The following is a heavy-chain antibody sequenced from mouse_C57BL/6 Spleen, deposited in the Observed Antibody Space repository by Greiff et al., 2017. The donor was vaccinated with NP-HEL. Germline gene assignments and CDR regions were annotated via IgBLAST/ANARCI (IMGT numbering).Heavy chain of an antibody. CDR3: ASPNWEGHWFAY. J-gene: IGHJ3*01. Sequence: QVQLQQPGAELVMPGASVKLSCKASGYTFTSYWMHWVKQRPGQGLEWIGEIDPSDSYTNYNQKFKGKSTLTVDKSSSTAYMQLSSLTSEDSAVYYCASPNWEGHWFAYWGQGTLVTVSA. V-gene: IGHV1-69*01. D-gene: IGHD4-1*02. CDR2: IDPSDSYT. CDR1: GYTFTSYW.